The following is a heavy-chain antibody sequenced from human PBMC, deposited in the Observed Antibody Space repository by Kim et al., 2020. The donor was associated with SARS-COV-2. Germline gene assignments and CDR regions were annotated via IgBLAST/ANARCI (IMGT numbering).Heavy chain of an antibody. CDR1: GYTFTSYA. D-gene: IGHD3-9*01. CDR2: INTNTGNP. CDR3: ARVELRYFDPTYYFDY. J-gene: IGHJ4*02. Sequence: ASVKVSCKASGYTFTSYAMNWVRQAPGQGLEWMGWINTNTGNPTYAQGFTGRFVFSLDTSVSTAYLQISSLKAEDTAVYYCARVELRYFDPTYYFDYWGQGTLVTVSS. V-gene: IGHV7-4-1*02.